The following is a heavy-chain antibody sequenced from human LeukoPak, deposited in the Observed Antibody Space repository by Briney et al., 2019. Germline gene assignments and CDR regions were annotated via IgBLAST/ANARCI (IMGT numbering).Heavy chain of an antibody. J-gene: IGHJ4*02. CDR1: GYTFTSYG. Sequence: ASVKVSCKASGYTFTSYGISWVRQAPGQGLEWMGWISAYNGNTNYAQKLQGRVTMATDTFTSTAYMELRSLRSDDTAVYYCARDNPYYDSSGYYFFDYWGQGTLVTVSS. CDR2: ISAYNGNT. D-gene: IGHD3-22*01. CDR3: ARDNPYYDSSGYYFFDY. V-gene: IGHV1-18*01.